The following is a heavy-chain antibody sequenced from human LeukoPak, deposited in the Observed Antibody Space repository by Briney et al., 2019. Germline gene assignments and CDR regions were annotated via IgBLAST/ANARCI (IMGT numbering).Heavy chain of an antibody. CDR2: ISSSSSYT. D-gene: IGHD3-22*01. CDR1: GFTFSDYY. V-gene: IGHV3-11*05. CDR3: AKGSSGYYYGYFDY. Sequence: GGSLRLSCAASGFTFSDYYMSWIRQAPGKGLEWVSYISSSSSYTNYADSVKGRFTISRDNAKNSLYLQMNSLRAEDTAVYYCAKGSSGYYYGYFDYWGQGTLVTVSS. J-gene: IGHJ4*02.